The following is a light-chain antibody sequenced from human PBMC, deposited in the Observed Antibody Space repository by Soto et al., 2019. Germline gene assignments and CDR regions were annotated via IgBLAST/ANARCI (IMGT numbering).Light chain of an antibody. J-gene: IGLJ7*01. CDR2: NTT. CDR1: TGPVTSGHY. V-gene: IGLV7-46*01. CDR3: LLSYGGTLDV. Sequence: QAVVTQEPSLTVSPGGTVTLTCASSTGPVTSGHYPFWFQQKPGQAPRTMIYNTTYKHSWTPARFSGSLLGGKATLTLSGAQPEDDADYYYLLSYGGTLDVFGGGTQLTVL.